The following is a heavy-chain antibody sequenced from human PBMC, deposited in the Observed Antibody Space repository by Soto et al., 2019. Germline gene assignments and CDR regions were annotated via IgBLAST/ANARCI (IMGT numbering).Heavy chain of an antibody. V-gene: IGHV4-31*03. CDR2: IYYSGST. CDR3: ARDSRYPSGSYYYYYYMDV. CDR1: GGSISSGGYY. J-gene: IGHJ6*03. D-gene: IGHD1-26*01. Sequence: QVQLQESGPGLVKPSQTLSLTCTVSGGSISSGGYYWSWIRQHPGKGLEWIGYIYYSGSTYYNPSLKSRVTISVDTSKNQFSLKLSSVTAADTAVYYCARDSRYPSGSYYYYYYMDVWGKGTTVTVSS.